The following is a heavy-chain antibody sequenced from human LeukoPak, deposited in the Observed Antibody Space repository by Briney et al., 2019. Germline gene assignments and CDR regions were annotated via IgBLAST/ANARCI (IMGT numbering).Heavy chain of an antibody. Sequence: EASVKVSCKASGYAFTNYAISWVRQAPGQGLEWMGGIIPIFGTANYAQKFQGRVTITADESTSTAYMELSSLRSEDTAVYYCARTLSGHYDVLTGYEFGYFDYWGQGTLVTVSS. CDR3: ARTLSGHYDVLTGYEFGYFDY. J-gene: IGHJ4*02. D-gene: IGHD3-9*01. CDR2: IIPIFGTA. CDR1: GYAFTNYA. V-gene: IGHV1-69*13.